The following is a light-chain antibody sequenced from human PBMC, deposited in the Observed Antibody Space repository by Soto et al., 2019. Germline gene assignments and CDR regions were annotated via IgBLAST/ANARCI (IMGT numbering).Light chain of an antibody. J-gene: IGLJ1*01. V-gene: IGLV2-11*01. CDR3: CSYAGSSTSV. CDR2: DVN. Sequence: QSVLTQPRSVSGSPGQSVTISCTGTSSDVGGYNYVSWYQQHPGKAPKLMIYDVNKRPSGVPVRFSGSKSDNTASLTISGLQAEYEADYYCCSYAGSSTSVFGTGTKVTVL. CDR1: SSDVGGYNY.